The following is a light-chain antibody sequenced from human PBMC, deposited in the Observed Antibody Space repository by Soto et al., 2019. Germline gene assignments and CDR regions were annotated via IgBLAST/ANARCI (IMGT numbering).Light chain of an antibody. CDR3: CSYGGSSTWV. J-gene: IGLJ3*02. Sequence: QSALTQPASVSGSPGQSITISCTGSSSDVGTYNLVSWYQQRPGKAPNLMIYEVTKRPSGVSNRFSGSKSASTASLTISGLQAEDEADYYCCSYGGSSTWVFGGGTKLTVL. CDR2: EVT. CDR1: SSDVGTYNL. V-gene: IGLV2-23*02.